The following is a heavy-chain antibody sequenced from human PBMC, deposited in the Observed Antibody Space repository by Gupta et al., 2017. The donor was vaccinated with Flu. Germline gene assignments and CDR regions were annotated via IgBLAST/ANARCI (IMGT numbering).Heavy chain of an antibody. CDR2: ISHSGIT. CDR3: ARGDRTYYVNSGYYYFDF. J-gene: IGHJ4*02. CDR1: GGSLSGYH. Sequence: QVQLQQWGAGLLKPSETLSLTCGVYGGSLSGYHWSWIRQSPGKGLEWVGEISHSGITNYNPSLKSRVTTSVDTSKNQFSLNLTSVTAADTAVYYCARGDRTYYVNSGYYYFDFWGQGTLVTVSS. D-gene: IGHD3-22*01. V-gene: IGHV4-34*01.